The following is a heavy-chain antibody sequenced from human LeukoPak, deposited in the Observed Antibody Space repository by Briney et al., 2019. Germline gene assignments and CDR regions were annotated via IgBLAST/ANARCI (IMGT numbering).Heavy chain of an antibody. CDR3: AKRGASWSFDS. CDR1: GFTFSSIG. Sequence: GGSLRLSCAASGFTFSSIGMSWVRQAPGKGLEWVSSISGSGDSTYYADSVKGRFTISRDNSKNTLYLQMNSLRAEDTAVYYCAKRGASWSFDSWGQGTLDTVSS. V-gene: IGHV3-23*01. J-gene: IGHJ4*02. D-gene: IGHD6-13*01. CDR2: ISGSGDST.